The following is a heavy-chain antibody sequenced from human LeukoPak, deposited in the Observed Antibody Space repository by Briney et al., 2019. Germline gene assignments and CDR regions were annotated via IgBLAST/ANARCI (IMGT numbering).Heavy chain of an antibody. CDR2: IIPIFGTA. V-gene: IGHV1-69*13. Sequence: LGASVKVSCKASGYTFTSYDINWVRQATGQGLEWMGGIIPIFGTANYAQKFQGRVTITADESTSTAYMELSSLRSEDTAVYYCARATLNYYDSSGYRLEFGYDYWGQGTLVTVSS. D-gene: IGHD3-22*01. CDR1: GYTFTSYD. CDR3: ARATLNYYDSSGYRLEFGYDY. J-gene: IGHJ4*02.